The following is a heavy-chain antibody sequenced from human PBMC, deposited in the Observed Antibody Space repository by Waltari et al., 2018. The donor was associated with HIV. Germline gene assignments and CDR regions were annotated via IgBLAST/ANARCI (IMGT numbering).Heavy chain of an antibody. V-gene: IGHV1-18*01. D-gene: IGHD3-3*01. CDR2: ISATNGNT. Sequence: QVQLVQSGSEVKKPGASVKVSCKTSGYTFTSYGISWVRQAPGQGLDWVGWISATNGNTNVAQKDQNGVTMTTDRATSTAYMQLRSLRSDDTAVYYCARVGRGDQYDFWSASMTGGGDHWGQGTLVTVSS. CDR3: ARVGRGDQYDFWSASMTGGGDH. CDR1: GYTFTSYG. J-gene: IGHJ4*02.